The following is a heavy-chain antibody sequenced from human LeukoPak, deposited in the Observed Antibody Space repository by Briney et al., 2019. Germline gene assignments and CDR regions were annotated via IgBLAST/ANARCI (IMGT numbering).Heavy chain of an antibody. CDR1: GYSFTSYW. CDR2: IDPSDSYT. V-gene: IGHV5-10-1*01. J-gene: IGHJ4*02. CDR3: AARPSPQDLPSYDY. Sequence: PGESLKISCKGSGYSFTSYWISWVRQMPGKGPEWMGRIDPSDSYTKYSPSFQGHVTISADKSISTAYLQWSSLKASDTGMYYCAARPSPQDLPSYDYWGQGTLVTVSS.